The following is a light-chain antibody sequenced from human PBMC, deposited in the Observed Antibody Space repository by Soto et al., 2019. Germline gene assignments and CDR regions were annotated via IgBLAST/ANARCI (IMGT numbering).Light chain of an antibody. CDR1: QSVGSH. V-gene: IGKV3-20*01. J-gene: IGKJ1*01. CDR2: GAS. Sequence: EIMMTQSPGTLSVSPGEGATLSCRASQSVGSHLAWYQQKPGQAPRLLIYGASNRATGIPDRFSGSGSGTDFTLTISRLELEDFAVYYCQQYGSSGTFGQGTKVDIK. CDR3: QQYGSSGT.